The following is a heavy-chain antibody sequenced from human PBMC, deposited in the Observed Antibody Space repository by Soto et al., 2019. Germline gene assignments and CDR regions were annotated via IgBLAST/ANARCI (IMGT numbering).Heavy chain of an antibody. CDR1: GGPIRRSGYY. V-gene: IGHV4-31*03. Sequence: QVQLQESGPGIVKPSQTLSLTCSVSGGPIRRSGYYWTWIRQRPGEGLEWIGYIFNSGLTSYNPSLRGRVAMSVDTSKNQFSLSVASVTAAHTAFCYRARDVVLLASVRFFEPWVKGTPVTLSS. CDR3: ARDVVLLASVRFFEP. CDR2: IFNSGLT. D-gene: IGHD2-15*01. J-gene: IGHJ6*03.